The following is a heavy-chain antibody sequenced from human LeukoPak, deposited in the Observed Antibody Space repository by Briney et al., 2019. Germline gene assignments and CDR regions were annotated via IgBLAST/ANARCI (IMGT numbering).Heavy chain of an antibody. CDR3: ARLLGYCSSTSCYLLYNWFDP. V-gene: IGHV5-51*01. D-gene: IGHD2-2*01. CDR1: GYSFTSYW. J-gene: IGHJ5*02. CDR2: IYPGDFDT. Sequence: GESLKISCKGSGYSFTSYWIGWVRQMPGKGLEWMGIIYPGDFDTRYSPSFQGQVTISADKSISTAYLQWSSLKASDTAMYYCARLLGYCSSTSCYLLYNWFDPWGQGTLVTVSS.